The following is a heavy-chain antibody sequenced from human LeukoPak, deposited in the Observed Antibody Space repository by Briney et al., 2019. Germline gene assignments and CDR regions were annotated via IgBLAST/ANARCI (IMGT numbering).Heavy chain of an antibody. Sequence: ASVKVSCKASGYTFTGYYMHWVRQAPGQVLEWMGWINPNSGGTNYAQKFQGRVTMTRDTSITTAFMELSRLTSDNTAVYYCVPATPGFVGKYYFDYWGQGTLVTVSS. CDR3: VPATPGFVGKYYFDY. D-gene: IGHD6-13*01. J-gene: IGHJ4*02. V-gene: IGHV1-2*02. CDR1: GYTFTGYY. CDR2: INPNSGGT.